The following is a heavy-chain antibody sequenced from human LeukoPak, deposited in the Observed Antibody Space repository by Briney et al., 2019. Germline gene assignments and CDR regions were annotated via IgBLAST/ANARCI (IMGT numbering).Heavy chain of an antibody. Sequence: SVKVSCKSSGGTFSSYAIIWVRQAPGQGLEWMGGLIPIFGTANYAQKFQGRVTITADESTRTAYMELSSLRSEDTAVYYCARDHGGVITMVRGSHRWFDPWGQGTLVTVSS. CDR3: ARDHGGVITMVRGSHRWFDP. D-gene: IGHD3-10*01. J-gene: IGHJ5*02. CDR1: GGTFSSYA. CDR2: LIPIFGTA. V-gene: IGHV1-69*01.